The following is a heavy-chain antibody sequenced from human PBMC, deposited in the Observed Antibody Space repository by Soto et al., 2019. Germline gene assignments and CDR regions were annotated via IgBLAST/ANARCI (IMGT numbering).Heavy chain of an antibody. J-gene: IGHJ4*02. D-gene: IGHD2-15*01. CDR2: MHHSGRT. CDR1: GAYMRNDYYY. CDR3: ARWVEVSLDYYVS. Sequence: QVQLQESGPGLVKPSETLSHTCTVSGAYMRNDYYYWSSVRQNPGKDLEWIGHMHHSGRTHYNPSLKSRVAISVDTSKNQFSLYLNSVTAADTAVYYCARWVEVSLDYYVSWGQGTPVSVSS. V-gene: IGHV4-31*03.